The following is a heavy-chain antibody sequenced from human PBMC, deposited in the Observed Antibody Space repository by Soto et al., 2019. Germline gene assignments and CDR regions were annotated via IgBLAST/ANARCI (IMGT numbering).Heavy chain of an antibody. CDR1: GGSISSGDYY. J-gene: IGHJ4*02. Sequence: SETLSLTCTVSGGSISSGDYYWSWIRQPPGKGLEWIGYIYYSGSTYYNPSLKSRVTISVDTSKNQFSLKLSSVTAADTAVYYCARLLLGYCSSTSCYEGPRFDYWGQGTMVTVYS. V-gene: IGHV4-30-4*01. D-gene: IGHD2-2*01. CDR2: IYYSGST. CDR3: ARLLLGYCSSTSCYEGPRFDY.